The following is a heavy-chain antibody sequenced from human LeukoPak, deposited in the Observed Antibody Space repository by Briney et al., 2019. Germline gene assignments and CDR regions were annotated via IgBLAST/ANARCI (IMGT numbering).Heavy chain of an antibody. V-gene: IGHV3-7*04. CDR1: GITFSRSW. CDR2: IKEDGGEI. Sequence: GGSLRLSCSASGITFSRSWMSWVRQAPGKGLEWVAFIKEDGGEIFYVDSVKGRFTISRDNAENFLYLQMNSLRAEDTAVYYCARDRGGRSGLDDWGQGTLVIVSS. D-gene: IGHD2-15*01. J-gene: IGHJ4*02. CDR3: ARDRGGRSGLDD.